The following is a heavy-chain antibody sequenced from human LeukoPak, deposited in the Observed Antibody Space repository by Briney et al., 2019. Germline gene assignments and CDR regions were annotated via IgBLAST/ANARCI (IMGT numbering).Heavy chain of an antibody. V-gene: IGHV4-4*07. CDR2: IYTSGST. D-gene: IGHD6-6*01. Sequence: PSETLSLTCTVSGGSISSYYWSWIRQHAGKGLEWIGRIYTSGSTNYNPSLKSRVTMSVDTSKNQFSLTLTSVTAADTAVYYCARDRSVGVLPAPPFDFWGQGTLVTVSS. J-gene: IGHJ4*02. CDR3: ARDRSVGVLPAPPFDF. CDR1: GGSISSYY.